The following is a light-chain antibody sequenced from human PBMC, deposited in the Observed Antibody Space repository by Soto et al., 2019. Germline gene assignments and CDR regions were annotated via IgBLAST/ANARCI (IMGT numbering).Light chain of an antibody. J-gene: IGLJ3*02. V-gene: IGLV2-23*02. CDR1: SSDVGSYNL. Sequence: QSALTQPASVSGSPGQSITISCTGTSSDVGSYNLVSWYQQYPGKAPKVITYEVSKRPSGVSNRFSGSKSGNTASLTISGLQAEDEADYYCCSYAGSSTWVFGGGTKLTVL. CDR3: CSYAGSSTWV. CDR2: EVS.